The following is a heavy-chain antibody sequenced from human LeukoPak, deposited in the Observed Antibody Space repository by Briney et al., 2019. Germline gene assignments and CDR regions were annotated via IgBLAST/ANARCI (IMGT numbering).Heavy chain of an antibody. CDR1: GGSCDDYY. Sequence: PSETLSLTCAVYGGSCDDYYCSWIRQPPGKGLEWIGEIHPSGILYYNWSLVSRVTISIDKSKSQSSLRLTSVTAADTAFYYCARGRDRSKAGDLWGQGSLVTVSS. CDR2: IHPSGIL. D-gene: IGHD5-24*01. CDR3: ARGRDRSKAGDL. V-gene: IGHV4-34*01. J-gene: IGHJ5*02.